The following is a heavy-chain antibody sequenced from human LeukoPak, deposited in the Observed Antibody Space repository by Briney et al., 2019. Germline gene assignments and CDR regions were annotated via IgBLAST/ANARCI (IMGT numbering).Heavy chain of an antibody. CDR3: ARVWEYCSSTSCYAAGDAFDI. Sequence: SETLSLTCTVSGGSISSYYWSWIRQPPGKGLEWIWYIYYSGSTNYDPSLKSRVTISVDTSKNQFSLKLSSVTAADTAVYYCARVWEYCSSTSCYAAGDAFDIWAKGQWSPSLQ. CDR2: IYYSGST. V-gene: IGHV4-59*01. J-gene: IGHJ3*02. D-gene: IGHD2-2*01. CDR1: GGSISSYY.